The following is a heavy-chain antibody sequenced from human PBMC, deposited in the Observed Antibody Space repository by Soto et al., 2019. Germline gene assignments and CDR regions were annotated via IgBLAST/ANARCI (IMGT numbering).Heavy chain of an antibody. Sequence: PSETLSLTCTVSGGSISNYYWSWIRQPPGKGLEWIGYIYYSGSTNYNPSLKSRVTISLDTSKNQFSLKLSSVTAADTAVYYCARMAARDGFDYWGQGTLVTVSS. CDR3: ARMAARDGFDY. V-gene: IGHV4-59*01. J-gene: IGHJ4*02. CDR2: IYYSGST. CDR1: GGSISNYY. D-gene: IGHD6-6*01.